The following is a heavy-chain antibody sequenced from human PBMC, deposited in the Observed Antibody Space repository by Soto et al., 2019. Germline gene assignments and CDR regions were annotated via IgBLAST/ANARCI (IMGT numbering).Heavy chain of an antibody. CDR2: VYHSGST. V-gene: IGHV4-4*02. D-gene: IGHD6-13*01. Sequence: PSETLSLTCAVSGASISTNNWWSWVRQPPGKGLEWTGEVYHSGSTNCNPSLKSRVTISIDKPKNQFSLRLTSMTAADTAVYYCAVPGAGDFDYWSQGTLVTVSS. CDR3: AVPGAGDFDY. J-gene: IGHJ4*02. CDR1: GASISTNNW.